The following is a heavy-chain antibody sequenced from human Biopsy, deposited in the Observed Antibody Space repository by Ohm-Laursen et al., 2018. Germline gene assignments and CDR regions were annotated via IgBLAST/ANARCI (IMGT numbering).Heavy chain of an antibody. CDR1: GASVKTSGHF. J-gene: IGHJ2*01. Sequence: TLSLICRVSGASVKTSGHFWAWIRQRPGKGLEWIGYISYNERTHYNPSLTSRLAISFDTSNNRISLQLRSVSVADTAVYYCVREPKTGTAEAWYFDLWGRGSPVTVPS. D-gene: IGHD3-9*01. CDR3: VREPKTGTAEAWYFDL. CDR2: ISYNERT. V-gene: IGHV4-31*03.